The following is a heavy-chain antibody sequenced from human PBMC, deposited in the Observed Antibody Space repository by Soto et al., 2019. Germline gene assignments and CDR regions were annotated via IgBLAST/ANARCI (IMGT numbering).Heavy chain of an antibody. D-gene: IGHD3-3*01. CDR2: IYPGDSDT. CDR1: GYSFTSYW. Sequence: PGESLKISCKGSGYSFTSYWIGRVRQMPGKGLEWMGIIYPGDSDTRYSPSFQGQVTISADKSISTAYLQWSSLKASDTAMYYCATTYYDFWSGHYYYYGMDVWGQGTTVTVSS. V-gene: IGHV5-51*01. J-gene: IGHJ6*02. CDR3: ATTYYDFWSGHYYYYGMDV.